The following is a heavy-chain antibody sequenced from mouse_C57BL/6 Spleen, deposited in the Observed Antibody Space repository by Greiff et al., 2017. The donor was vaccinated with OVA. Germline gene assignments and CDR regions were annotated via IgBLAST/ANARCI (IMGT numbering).Heavy chain of an antibody. CDR2: IDPENGDT. V-gene: IGHV14-4*01. D-gene: IGHD1-1*01. J-gene: IGHJ2*01. CDR1: GFNIKDDY. CDR3: TSYDCGSSLYYFDN. Sequence: EVQLQQSGAELVRPGASVKLSCTASGFNIKDDYMHWVKQRPEQGLEWIGWIDPENGDTEYASKFQGKATITADTSSNTAYLQLSSLTSEDTAVYYCTSYDCGSSLYYFDNWGQGTTLTVSS.